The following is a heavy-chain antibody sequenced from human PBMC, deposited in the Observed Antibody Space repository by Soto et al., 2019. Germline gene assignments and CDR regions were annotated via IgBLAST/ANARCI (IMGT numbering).Heavy chain of an antibody. Sequence: EVQLVESGGGLVQPGKSLRLSCAASGFTFSRYEMTWVRQAPGKGLEWISYISSTGTTIYYADAVKGRFTISRDNAKNSLFVQMNSLRAEDTGVYYCVREEGFVEHGFDVWGQGTTVIVSS. J-gene: IGHJ6*02. CDR1: GFTFSRYE. V-gene: IGHV3-48*03. CDR3: VREEGFVEHGFDV. D-gene: IGHD3-3*01. CDR2: ISSTGTTI.